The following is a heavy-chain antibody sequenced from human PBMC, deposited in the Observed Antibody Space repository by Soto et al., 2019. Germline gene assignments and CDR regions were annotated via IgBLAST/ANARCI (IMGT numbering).Heavy chain of an antibody. D-gene: IGHD2-15*01. V-gene: IGHV6-1*01. J-gene: IGHJ4*02. CDR2: TYYRSKWYN. Sequence: SQTLSLTCAISGDSVSSNSAAWNWIRQSPSRGLEWLGRTYYRSKWYNDYAVSVKSRITINPDTSKNQFSLQLNSVTPEDTAVYYCAREPLGYCSGGSCYVPLDYWGQGTLVTVSS. CDR1: GDSVSSNSAA. CDR3: AREPLGYCSGGSCYVPLDY.